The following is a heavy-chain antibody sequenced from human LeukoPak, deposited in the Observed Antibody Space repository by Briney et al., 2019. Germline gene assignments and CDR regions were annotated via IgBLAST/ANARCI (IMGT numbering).Heavy chain of an antibody. CDR2: IWYDGSNK. Sequence: GGSLRLSCAASGFTFSSYGMHWVRQAPGKGLEWVAVIWYDGSNKYYADSVKGRFTISRDNSKDTLYLQMNSLRGEDTAVYYCARDGGLHTNFDYWGQGTLVTVSS. V-gene: IGHV3-33*01. CDR3: ARDGGLHTNFDY. J-gene: IGHJ4*02. D-gene: IGHD2-15*01. CDR1: GFTFSSYG.